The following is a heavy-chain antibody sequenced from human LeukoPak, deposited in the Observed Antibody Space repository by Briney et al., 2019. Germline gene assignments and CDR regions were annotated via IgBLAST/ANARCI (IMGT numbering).Heavy chain of an antibody. D-gene: IGHD2-21*01. Sequence: GESLKISCKGSGYNFPTYWIGWVRQMPGKGLEWMGFIDPGDSDTRYSPSFQGQVTISADKSISTAFLQWSSLKASDTAMYYCSRQNSLNAFDIWGQGTMVTVSS. CDR1: GYNFPTYW. CDR2: IDPGDSDT. J-gene: IGHJ3*02. V-gene: IGHV5-51*01. CDR3: SRQNSLNAFDI.